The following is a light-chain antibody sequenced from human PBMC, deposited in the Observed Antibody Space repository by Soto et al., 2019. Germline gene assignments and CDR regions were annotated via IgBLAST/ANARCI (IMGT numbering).Light chain of an antibody. CDR2: EVF. J-gene: IGLJ2*01. CDR1: SSDVGGYNY. V-gene: IGLV2-8*01. CDR3: SSYAGSNSVV. Sequence: QSVLTQPPSASGSPGQSLTISCTGTSSDVGGYNYVSWYHQHPGKAPKLIIYEVFKRPSGVPDRFSGSKSGNTASLTVSGLQAEDEADYYCSSYAGSNSVVFGGGTKVTVL.